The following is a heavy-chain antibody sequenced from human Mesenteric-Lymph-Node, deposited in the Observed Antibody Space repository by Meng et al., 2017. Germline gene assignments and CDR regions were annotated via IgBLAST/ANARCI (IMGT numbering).Heavy chain of an antibody. CDR2: ISAYNGNT. D-gene: IGHD3-10*01. CDR3: ARVRDTMIRGVTDY. CDR1: GYTFTHYG. Sequence: ASVKVSCKASGYTFTHYGIIWVRQAPGQGLEWMGWISAYNGNTNYAQNLQGRVTMTTDTSTTTAYMELRSLRSDDTAVYYCARVRDTMIRGVTDYGGQGTLVTVSS. J-gene: IGHJ4*02. V-gene: IGHV1-18*01.